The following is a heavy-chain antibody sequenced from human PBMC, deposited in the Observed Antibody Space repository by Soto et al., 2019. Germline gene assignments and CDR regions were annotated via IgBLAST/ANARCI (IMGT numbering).Heavy chain of an antibody. J-gene: IGHJ4*02. CDR1: GYTFTNYG. CDR2: ISGYNGNT. Sequence: QVQLVQSGTEVKKPGASVTVSCKTYGYTFTNYGISWVRQAPGQGPEWMGWISGYNGNTDYEQHLQGGVTKTTSTSTSTAYMELRSLRSDDTAVYYCASVGYCSGGSCHRNPVDYWGQGTLVTVSS. V-gene: IGHV1-18*01. D-gene: IGHD2-15*01. CDR3: ASVGYCSGGSCHRNPVDY.